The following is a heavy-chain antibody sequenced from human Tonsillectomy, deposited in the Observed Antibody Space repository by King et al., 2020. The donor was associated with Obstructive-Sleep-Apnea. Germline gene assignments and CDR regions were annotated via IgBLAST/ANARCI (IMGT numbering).Heavy chain of an antibody. Sequence: VQLVESGGGVVQPGRSLRLSGVASGFSLDDYGMHWVRQAQGKGLEWVAFISEDGTNKYYTDSVKGRFTISRDNSKNTLYLQVNGLRAKDTAFYYCAKDIRAPSYCTNNVCSYQFDPWGQGALVTVSS. CDR1: GFSLDDYG. D-gene: IGHD2-8*01. CDR3: AKDIRAPSYCTNNVCSYQFDP. CDR2: ISEDGTNK. V-gene: IGHV3-33*05. J-gene: IGHJ5*02.